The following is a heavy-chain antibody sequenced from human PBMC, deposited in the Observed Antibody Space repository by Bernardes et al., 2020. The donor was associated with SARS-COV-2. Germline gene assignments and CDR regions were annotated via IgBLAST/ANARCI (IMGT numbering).Heavy chain of an antibody. CDR2: IYPDDSET. Sequence: GESLKISCHDSGYSFTSHWIAWVRQMPGKGLEWMGMIYPDDSETRFSPSFQGRVTISADKSINTAYLQWTSLKASDTAMYYCATHSDSSERGAFDLWGQGTLVIVSS. CDR3: ATHSDSSERGAFDL. J-gene: IGHJ3*01. D-gene: IGHD6-6*01. CDR1: GYSFTSHW. V-gene: IGHV5-51*01.